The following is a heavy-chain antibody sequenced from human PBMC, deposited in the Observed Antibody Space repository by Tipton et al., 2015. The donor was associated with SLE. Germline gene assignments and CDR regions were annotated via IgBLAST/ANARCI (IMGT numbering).Heavy chain of an antibody. J-gene: IGHJ4*02. V-gene: IGHV3-23*01. CDR1: GFPFSSYA. CDR3: AREIYYFDY. Sequence: SLRLSCITSGFPFSSYAMSWVRQAPGKGLEWVSGISGGGDSTYYADSVKGRFTISRDNSKNTLYLQMNSLRAEDTAPYYCAREIYYFDYWGQGTLVTVSS. D-gene: IGHD2/OR15-2a*01. CDR2: ISGGGDST.